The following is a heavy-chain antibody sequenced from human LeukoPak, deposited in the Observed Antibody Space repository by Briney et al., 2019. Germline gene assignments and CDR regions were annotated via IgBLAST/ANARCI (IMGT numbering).Heavy chain of an antibody. D-gene: IGHD3-10*01. CDR2: IREDGGHT. V-gene: IGHV3-7*01. CDR3: ARAGRFGELSLYYFDY. J-gene: IGHJ4*02. Sequence: GGSLRLSCTVSGFTVSSNSMSWVRQAPGKGLEWVANIREDGGHTNYVDSVKGRFTISRDNAKNSLYLQMNSLRAEDTAVYYCARAGRFGELSLYYFDYWGQGTLVTVSS. CDR1: GFTVSSNS.